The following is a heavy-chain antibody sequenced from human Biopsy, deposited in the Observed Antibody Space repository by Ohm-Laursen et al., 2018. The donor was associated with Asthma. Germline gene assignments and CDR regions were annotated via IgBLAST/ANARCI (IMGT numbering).Heavy chain of an antibody. CDR3: AKRRGYSGHDNDY. CDR2: ISYDGNHK. V-gene: IGHV3-30*18. D-gene: IGHD5-12*01. J-gene: IGHJ4*02. Sequence: SSLRLSCTATGFTLSSYAIHWVRQAPGKGLEWVAVISYDGNHKFYEDSVKGRFTISRDNSKNTLYLQMNSLRTEDTAVYYCAKRRGYSGHDNDYWGQGTLVIVSS. CDR1: GFTLSSYA.